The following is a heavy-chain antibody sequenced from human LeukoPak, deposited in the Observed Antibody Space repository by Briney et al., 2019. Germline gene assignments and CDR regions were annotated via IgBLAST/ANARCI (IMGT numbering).Heavy chain of an antibody. CDR1: GYNFTNYW. CDR3: ARLGGYSSSWSFDY. V-gene: IGHV5-51*01. J-gene: IGHJ4*02. Sequence: GESLKIPCKGSGYNFTNYWIGWVRQMPGKGLEWMGIIYPDDSDTRYSPSFQGQVTISADESISTAYLQWSSLKASDIAMYYCARLGGYSSSWSFDYWGQGTLVTVSS. D-gene: IGHD6-13*01. CDR2: IYPDDSDT.